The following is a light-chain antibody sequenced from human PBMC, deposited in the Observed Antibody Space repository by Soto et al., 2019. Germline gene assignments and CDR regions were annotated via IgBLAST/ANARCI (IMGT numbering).Light chain of an antibody. CDR3: QQFNSYPT. CDR1: QGISSY. Sequence: DIQLTQSPSFLSASVGDGVTITCRASQGISSYLAWYQQRPGKATKLLIYAASTLQSGVPSRFSGSGSGTEFTLTISSLQPEDFATYYCQQFNSYPTFGGGTKVEIK. J-gene: IGKJ4*01. CDR2: AAS. V-gene: IGKV1-9*01.